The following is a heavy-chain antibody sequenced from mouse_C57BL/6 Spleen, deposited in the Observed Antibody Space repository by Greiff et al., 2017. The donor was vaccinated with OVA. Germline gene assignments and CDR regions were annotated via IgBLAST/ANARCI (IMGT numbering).Heavy chain of an antibody. CDR1: GFTFSDYG. CDR3: ARDYYGSPDY. Sequence: EVKVVESGGGLVKPGGSLTLSCAASGFTFSDYGMHWVRQAPEKGLECVSYISSGSSTIYYADTVKGRFTISRDNAKNTLFLQMTSLRSEDTAMYYCARDYYGSPDYWGQGTTLTVSS. V-gene: IGHV5-17*01. J-gene: IGHJ2*01. CDR2: ISSGSSTI. D-gene: IGHD1-1*01.